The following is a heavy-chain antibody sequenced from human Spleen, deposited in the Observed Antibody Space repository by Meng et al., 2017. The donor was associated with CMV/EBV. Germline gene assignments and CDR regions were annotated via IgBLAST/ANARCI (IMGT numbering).Heavy chain of an antibody. D-gene: IGHD4-17*01. V-gene: IGHV3-30*02. CDR3: AKDMDYGDYDYDFYYGMDV. CDR2: IRSDGTNK. CDR1: GFTFSNYW. J-gene: IGHJ6*02. Sequence: GGSLRLSCATSGFTFSNYWMSWVRQAPGKGLEWVSFIRSDGTNKYYADSLKGRFTISRDNSKNTLYLQMNSLRAEDTAVYYCAKDMDYGDYDYDFYYGMDVWGQGTAVTVSS.